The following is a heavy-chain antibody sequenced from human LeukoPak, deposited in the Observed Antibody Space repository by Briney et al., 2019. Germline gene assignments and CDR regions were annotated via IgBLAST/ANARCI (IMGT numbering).Heavy chain of an antibody. D-gene: IGHD1-26*01. J-gene: IGHJ6*03. CDR3: ARGLKYGTNYYMDV. Sequence: ASVKVSCKASGNTFTSDDINWVRQATGQGLEWLGWVNPNSGNTGCAQKFQGRVTMTRNTSISTAYMELSSLRSEDTAVYYCARGLKYGTNYYMDVWGKGTTVTVSS. CDR1: GNTFTSDD. V-gene: IGHV1-8*01. CDR2: VNPNSGNT.